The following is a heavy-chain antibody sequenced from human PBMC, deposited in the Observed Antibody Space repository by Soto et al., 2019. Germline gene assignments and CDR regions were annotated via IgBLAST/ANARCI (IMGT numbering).Heavy chain of an antibody. V-gene: IGHV4-30-2*01. J-gene: IGHJ4*02. Sequence: SETLSLTCAVSGGSISSGGYSWSWIRQPPGKGLEWIGYIYHSGSTYYNPSLKSRVTISVDRSKNQFSPKLSSVTAADTAVYYCARMVVATIPYSFDYWGQGTLVTVSS. CDR3: ARMVVATIPYSFDY. D-gene: IGHD5-12*01. CDR2: IYHSGST. CDR1: GGSISSGGYS.